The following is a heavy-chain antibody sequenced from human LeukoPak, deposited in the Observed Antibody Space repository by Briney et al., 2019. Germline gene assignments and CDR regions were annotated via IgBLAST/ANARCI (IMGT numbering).Heavy chain of an antibody. CDR1: GFTFDDYG. D-gene: IGHD3-22*01. V-gene: IGHV3-20*04. CDR3: ARDTGGIYYDSSEYFDY. J-gene: IGHJ4*02. Sequence: GGSLRLSCAASGFTFDDYGMSWVRHAPGKGLEWVSGINWNGGSTGYAASVKGRFTISRDNAKNSLYLQMNSLRAEDTALYYCARDTGGIYYDSSEYFDYWGQGTLVTVSS. CDR2: INWNGGST.